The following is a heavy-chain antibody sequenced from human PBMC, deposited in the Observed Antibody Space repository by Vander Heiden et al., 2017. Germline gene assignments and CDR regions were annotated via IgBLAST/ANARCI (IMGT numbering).Heavy chain of an antibody. V-gene: IGHV4-39*01. CDR1: GGSISSGSYY. Sequence: QLQLQESGPGLVKPSETPPPTCTASGGSISSGSYYWGWIRQPPGKGLEWIGSIYYSGSTYNNPSLKSRVTISVDTSKNQFSLKLSSVTAADTAVYYCARLWLVRGYYYGMDVWGQVTTVTVSS. CDR3: ARLWLVRGYYYGMDV. J-gene: IGHJ6*02. CDR2: IYYSGST. D-gene: IGHD3-10*01.